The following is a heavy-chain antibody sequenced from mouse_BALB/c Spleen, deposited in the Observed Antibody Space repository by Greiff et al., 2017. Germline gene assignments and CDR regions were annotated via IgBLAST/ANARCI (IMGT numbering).Heavy chain of an antibody. Sequence: EVKLVESGGGLVQPGGSRKLSCAASGFTFSSFGMHWVRQAPEKGLEWVAYISSGSSTIYYADTVKGRFTISRDNPKNTLFLQMTSLRSEDTAMYYCARYDDYDEGGAMDYWGQGTSVTVSS. CDR3: ARYDDYDEGGAMDY. D-gene: IGHD2-4*01. J-gene: IGHJ4*01. CDR2: ISSGSSTI. CDR1: GFTFSSFG. V-gene: IGHV5-17*02.